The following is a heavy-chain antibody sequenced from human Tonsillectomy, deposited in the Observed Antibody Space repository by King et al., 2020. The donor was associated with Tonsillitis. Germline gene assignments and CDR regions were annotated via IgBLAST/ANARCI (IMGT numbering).Heavy chain of an antibody. CDR1: GYSFTTYW. Sequence: QLVQSGAEVKKPGESVKISCKTSGYSFTTYWIGWVRQMPGKGLEWMGIIYPGDSDTRYSPSFQGQVTISADKALSTAYLQWSSLKASDTAMYFCARPSSNQLYFDYWGQGTLVTVSS. CDR2: IYPGDSDT. J-gene: IGHJ4*02. D-gene: IGHD2-2*01. CDR3: ARPSSNQLYFDY. V-gene: IGHV5-51*01.